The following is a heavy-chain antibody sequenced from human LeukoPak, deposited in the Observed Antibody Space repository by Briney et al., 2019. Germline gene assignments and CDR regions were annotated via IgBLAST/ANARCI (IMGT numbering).Heavy chain of an antibody. V-gene: IGHV5-51*01. CDR2: ISPGDSDT. Sequence: GESLKISCKGSGYSFTSYWIGWVRQMPGKGLEWMGIISPGDSDTRYNPSFQGQVTISADKSISTAYLQWSSLKAPDTAMYYCARQSITGTTASDYWGQGTLVTVSS. CDR3: ARQSITGTTASDY. CDR1: GYSFTSYW. J-gene: IGHJ4*02. D-gene: IGHD1-7*01.